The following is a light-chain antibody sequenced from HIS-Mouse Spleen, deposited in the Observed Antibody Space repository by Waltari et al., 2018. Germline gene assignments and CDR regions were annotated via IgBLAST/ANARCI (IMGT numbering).Light chain of an antibody. Sequence: DIVMTQSPLSLPVTPGEPASISCRSSQSLLHSNGYNYLDWYLQKPGQSPQLLIYAASSLQSGVPSRFSGSGSGTDFTLTISSLQPEDFATYYCQQSYSTPRTFGQGTKLEIK. CDR3: QQSYSTPRT. CDR1: QSLLHSNGYNY. J-gene: IGKJ2*01. CDR2: AAS. V-gene: IGKV2-28*01.